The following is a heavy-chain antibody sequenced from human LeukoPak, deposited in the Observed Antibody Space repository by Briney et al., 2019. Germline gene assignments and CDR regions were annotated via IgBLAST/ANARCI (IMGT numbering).Heavy chain of an antibody. V-gene: IGHV4-39*07. CDR2: IYYSGST. D-gene: IGHD3-10*01. J-gene: IGHJ6*03. Sequence: KASETLSLTCTVSGGSISSSSYYWGWIRQPPGKGLEWIGSIYYSGSTYYNPSLKSRVTISVDTSKNQFSLKLSSVTAADTAVYYCARVAGYYYMDVWGKGTTVTVSS. CDR3: ARVAGYYYMDV. CDR1: GGSISSSSYY.